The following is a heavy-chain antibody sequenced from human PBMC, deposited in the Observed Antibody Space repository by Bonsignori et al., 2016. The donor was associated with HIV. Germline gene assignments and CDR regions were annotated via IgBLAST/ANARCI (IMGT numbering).Heavy chain of an antibody. Sequence: SETLSLTCAVSGYSISTGYFWGWIRQPPGKGLEWIGSIYYTGSRYYNPSLESRVTTSVDTSKNQFSLNLKSVTATDTAVYFCARRHDSSNYFEYWGPGTLVTVSS. J-gene: IGHJ4*02. V-gene: IGHV4-38-2*01. CDR1: GYSISTGYF. CDR2: IYYTGSR. CDR3: ARRHDSSNYFEY. D-gene: IGHD4-11*01.